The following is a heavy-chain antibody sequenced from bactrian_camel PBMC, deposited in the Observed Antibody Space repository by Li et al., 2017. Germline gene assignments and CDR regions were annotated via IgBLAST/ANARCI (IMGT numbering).Heavy chain of an antibody. D-gene: IGHD4*01. CDR1: GFFFSSYY. J-gene: IGHJ6*01. CDR3: ATRDEFAYYVPFSY. V-gene: IGHV3-2*01. CDR2: IYSDGSNT. Sequence: HVQLVESGGGSVQPGGSLSLSCAASGFFFSSYYMSWVRQAPGKGLEWVSSIYSDGSNTDYADSVKGRFTVSRDNAKNTVYLQMNRLKPEDTAVYYCATRDEFAYYVPFSYWGRGPRSPSP.